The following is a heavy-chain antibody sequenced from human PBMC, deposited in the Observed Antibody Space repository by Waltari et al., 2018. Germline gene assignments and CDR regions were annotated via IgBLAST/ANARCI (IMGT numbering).Heavy chain of an antibody. V-gene: IGHV4-59*08. J-gene: IGHJ4*02. CDR1: GDFPSDDH. CDR2: LRNTGGI. D-gene: IGHD3-22*01. Sequence: HVQLQESGPGLVKPSETLSLTCTVSGDFPSDDHWTWIRQVPGKGLEWIAYLRNTGGIKRNPSLESRVTISAVTSKKQFSLRLTSVTAADTAVYYCARLPTKYYDSLGWGFFDYWGQGMLVIVSS. CDR3: ARLPTKYYDSLGWGFFDY.